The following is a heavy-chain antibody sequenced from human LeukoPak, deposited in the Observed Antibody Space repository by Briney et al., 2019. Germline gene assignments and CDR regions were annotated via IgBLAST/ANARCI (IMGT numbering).Heavy chain of an antibody. CDR1: GYSISSGYY. CDR3: ARQGPYYYGSGSYNWFDP. J-gene: IGHJ5*02. D-gene: IGHD3-10*01. V-gene: IGHV4-38-2*02. Sequence: SETLSLTCTVSGYSISSGYYWGWIRQPPGKGLEWIGSIYHSGSTYYNPSLKSRVTISVDTSKNQFSLKLSSVTAADTAVYYCARQGPYYYGSGSYNWFDPWGQGTLVTVSS. CDR2: IYHSGST.